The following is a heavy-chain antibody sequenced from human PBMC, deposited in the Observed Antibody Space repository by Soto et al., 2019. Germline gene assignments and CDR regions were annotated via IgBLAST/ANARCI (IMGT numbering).Heavy chain of an antibody. Sequence: QVQLQQWGAGLLKPSETLSLTCAVYGGSFSDYSWTWIRQPPGKGLEWIGEINDSGSTNYTPSLESRVTISRDTSKNRFSLKLSSVTAADTAVYYCARGSHKLHSYDSSGFYHYVDYWGQGSLVTVSS. D-gene: IGHD3-22*01. CDR1: GGSFSDYS. CDR3: ARGSHKLHSYDSSGFYHYVDY. V-gene: IGHV4-34*01. CDR2: INDSGST. J-gene: IGHJ4*02.